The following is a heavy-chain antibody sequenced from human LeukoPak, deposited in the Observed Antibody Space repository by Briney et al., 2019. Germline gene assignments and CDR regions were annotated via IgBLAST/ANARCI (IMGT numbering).Heavy chain of an antibody. CDR3: ARDMVRGVMGGTFDY. V-gene: IGHV3-7*01. CDR1: GFTFSTAW. Sequence: GGSLRLSCAASGFTFSTAWMFWVRQAPGKGLEWVATIKQDGSEKHYLDSVKGRFTISRDNAENSLYLQMNSLRAEDTAVYYCARDMVRGVMGGTFDYWGQGTLVTVSS. J-gene: IGHJ4*02. D-gene: IGHD3-10*01. CDR2: IKQDGSEK.